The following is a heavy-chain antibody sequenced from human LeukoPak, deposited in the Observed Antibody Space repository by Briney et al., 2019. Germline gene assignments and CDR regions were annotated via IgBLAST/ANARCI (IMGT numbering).Heavy chain of an antibody. CDR1: GGSISSYY. CDR2: IYYSGST. D-gene: IGHD5-18*01. J-gene: IGHJ5*02. V-gene: IGHV4-59*12. CDR3: ARGRASYSYAANWFDP. Sequence: SETLSLTCTVSGGSISSYYWSWIRQPPGKGLEWIGYIYYSGSTNYNPSLKSRVTISVDTSKNQFSLKLSSVTAADTAVYYCARGRASYSYAANWFDPWGQGTLVTVSS.